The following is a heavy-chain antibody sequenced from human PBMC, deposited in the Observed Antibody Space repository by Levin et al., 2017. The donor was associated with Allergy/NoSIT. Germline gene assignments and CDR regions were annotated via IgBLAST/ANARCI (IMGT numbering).Heavy chain of an antibody. CDR3: ARVAPYDAFDI. J-gene: IGHJ3*02. Sequence: GASVKVSCAASGFTFSSYWMHWVRQAPGKGLVWVSRINSDGSSTSYADSVKGRFTISRDNAKNTLYLQMNSLRAEDTAVYYCARVAPYDAFDIWGQGTMVTVSS. CDR1: GFTFSSYW. CDR2: INSDGSST. V-gene: IGHV3-74*01. D-gene: IGHD2-21*01.